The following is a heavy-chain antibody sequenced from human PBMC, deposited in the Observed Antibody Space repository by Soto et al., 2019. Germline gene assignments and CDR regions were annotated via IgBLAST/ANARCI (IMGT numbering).Heavy chain of an antibody. V-gene: IGHV3-33*01. Sequence: GGSLRLSCAASGFTFSSYGMHWVRQAPGKGLEWVAVIWYDGSNKYYADSVKGRFTISRDNSKNTLYPQMNSLRAEDTAVYYCARDVTGGYYYGMDVWGQGTTVTVSS. D-gene: IGHD1-26*01. CDR1: GFTFSSYG. CDR2: IWYDGSNK. J-gene: IGHJ6*02. CDR3: ARDVTGGYYYGMDV.